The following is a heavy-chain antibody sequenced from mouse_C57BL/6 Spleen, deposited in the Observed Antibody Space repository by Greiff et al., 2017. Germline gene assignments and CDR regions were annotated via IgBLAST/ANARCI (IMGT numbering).Heavy chain of an antibody. J-gene: IGHJ2*01. V-gene: IGHV3-6*01. CDR2: ISYDGSN. Sequence: ESGPGLVKPSQSLSLTCSVTGYSITSGYYWNWIRQFPGNKLEWMGYISYDGSNNYNPSLKNRISITRDTSKNQFFLKLNSVTTEDTATYYCARDAYFDYWGQGTTLTVSS. CDR1: GYSITSGYY. CDR3: ARDAYFDY.